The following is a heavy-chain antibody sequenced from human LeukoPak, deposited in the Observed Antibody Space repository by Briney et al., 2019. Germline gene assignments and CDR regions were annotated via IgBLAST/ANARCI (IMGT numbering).Heavy chain of an antibody. D-gene: IGHD4-17*01. CDR2: INKKGGT. CDR1: SDSISSGDYY. Sequence: SETLSLTCTVSSDSISSGDYYWSWIRQPAGKGLEFIGYINKKGGTFYNPPLKSRVSISIDTSKNQFSLKLTSVTAADTAVYFCARERKSYGDYPYYFDSWGQGTLVTVSS. V-gene: IGHV4-30-4*01. CDR3: ARERKSYGDYPYYFDS. J-gene: IGHJ4*02.